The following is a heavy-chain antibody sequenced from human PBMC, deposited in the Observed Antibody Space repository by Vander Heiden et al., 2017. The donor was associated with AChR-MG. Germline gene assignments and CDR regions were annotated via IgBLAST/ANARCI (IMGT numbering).Heavy chain of an antibody. J-gene: IGHJ4*02. Sequence: QVQLVQSGAEVKKPGASVKVSCKASGYTFTGYYMHWVRQAPGQGLEWMGWINPNSGGANYAQNFQGRVTMTRDTSISTAYMELNRLRSDDTAVYYCARGDYYDSSGYPDFWVQGTLVTVSS. D-gene: IGHD3-22*01. V-gene: IGHV1-2*02. CDR1: GYTFTGYY. CDR3: ARGDYYDSSGYPDF. CDR2: INPNSGGA.